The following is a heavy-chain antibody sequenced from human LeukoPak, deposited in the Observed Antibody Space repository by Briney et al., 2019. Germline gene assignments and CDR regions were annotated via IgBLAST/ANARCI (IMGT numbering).Heavy chain of an antibody. J-gene: IGHJ5*02. CDR1: GFTFSSYS. CDR2: ISSSSSTI. Sequence: PGGSLRLSCAASGFTFSSYSMNWVRQAPGKGLEWVSYISSSSSTIHYADSVKGRFTISRDNAKNSLYLQMNSLRAEDTAVYYCARDSYGDNEGVRWFDPWGQGTLVTVSS. D-gene: IGHD4/OR15-4a*01. V-gene: IGHV3-48*04. CDR3: ARDSYGDNEGVRWFDP.